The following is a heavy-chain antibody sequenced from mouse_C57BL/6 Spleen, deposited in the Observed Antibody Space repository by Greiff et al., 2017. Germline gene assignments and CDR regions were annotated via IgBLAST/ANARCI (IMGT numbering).Heavy chain of an antibody. CDR2: ISSGGSYT. CDR1: GFTFSSYG. V-gene: IGHV5-6*01. Sequence: VQLKESGGDLVKPGGSLKLSCAASGFTFSSYGMSWVRQTPDKRLEWVATISSGGSYTYYPDSVKGRFTISRDNAKNTLYLQMSSLKSEDTAMYYCARTGSYYYAMDYWGQGTSVTVSS. J-gene: IGHJ4*01. D-gene: IGHD4-1*01. CDR3: ARTGSYYYAMDY.